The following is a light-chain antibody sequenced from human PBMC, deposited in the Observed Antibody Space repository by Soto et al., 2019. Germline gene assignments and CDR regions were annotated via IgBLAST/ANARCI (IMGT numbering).Light chain of an antibody. V-gene: IGLV2-11*01. CDR2: DVS. CDR3: GTWDSSLSAVV. CDR1: SSDVGGYNY. J-gene: IGLJ2*01. Sequence: QSALTQPRSVSGSPGQSVTISCTGTSSDVGGYNYVSWYQQHPGKAPKLMIYDVSKRPSGVPDRFSGSKSGNTASLGITGLQTGDEADYYCGTWDSSLSAVVFGGGTKLTVL.